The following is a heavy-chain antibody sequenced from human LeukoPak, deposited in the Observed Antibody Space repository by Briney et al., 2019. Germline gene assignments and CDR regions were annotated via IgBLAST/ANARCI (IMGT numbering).Heavy chain of an antibody. CDR2: ISYDGSNK. D-gene: IGHD3-22*01. V-gene: IGHV3-30-3*01. CDR3: ARDRAYYYDSSGYYGYYYYGMDV. J-gene: IGHJ6*02. CDR1: GFTFSSYA. Sequence: QPGGSLRLSCAASGFTFSSYAMHWVRQAPGKGLEWVAVISYDGSNKYYADSVKGRFTISRDNSKNTLYLQMNSLRAEDMAVYYCARDRAYYYDSSGYYGYYYYGMDVWGQGTTVTVSS.